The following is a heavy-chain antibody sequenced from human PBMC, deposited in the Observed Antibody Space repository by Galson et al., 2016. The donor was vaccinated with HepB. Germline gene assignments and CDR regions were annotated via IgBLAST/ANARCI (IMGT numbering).Heavy chain of an antibody. CDR1: GYTFTNYA. CDR3: ARSNEGATIGLGY. D-gene: IGHD5-12*01. J-gene: IGHJ4*02. CDR2: INAGNGNT. Sequence: SVKVSCKASGYTFTNYAMHWVRQAPGQRLEWLGWINAGNGNTKYSQNFQGRVTISMKTSASTAYMELSSLISEGTAVYYCARSNEGATIGLGYWGQGTLVTVSS. V-gene: IGHV1-3*01.